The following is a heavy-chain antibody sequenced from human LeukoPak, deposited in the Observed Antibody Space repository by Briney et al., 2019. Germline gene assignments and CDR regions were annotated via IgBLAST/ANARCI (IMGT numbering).Heavy chain of an antibody. D-gene: IGHD4-17*01. CDR2: IYYSGST. V-gene: IGHV4-59*08. J-gene: IGHJ4*02. CDR3: ARHTKKGPNYGFDY. Sequence: SETLSLTCTVSGGSISSYYWSWIRQPPGKGLEWIGYIYYSGSTNYNPSLKSRVTISVDTSKNQFSLKLSSVTAADTAIYYCARHTKKGPNYGFDYWDQGTLVTVSS. CDR1: GGSISSYY.